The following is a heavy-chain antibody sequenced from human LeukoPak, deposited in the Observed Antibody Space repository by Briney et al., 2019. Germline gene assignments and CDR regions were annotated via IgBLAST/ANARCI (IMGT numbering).Heavy chain of an antibody. CDR3: ARDPSHSASDY. Sequence: ASVKVSCKASGYTFTSYAMHWVRQAPAQRLEWMGWISAYNGNTNYAQKLQGRVTMTTDTSTSTAYMELRSLRSDDTAVYYCARDPSHSASDYWGQGTLVTVSS. V-gene: IGHV1-18*01. CDR1: GYTFTSYA. CDR2: ISAYNGNT. J-gene: IGHJ4*02.